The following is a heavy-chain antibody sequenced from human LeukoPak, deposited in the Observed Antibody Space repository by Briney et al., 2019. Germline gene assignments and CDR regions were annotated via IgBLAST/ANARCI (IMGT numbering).Heavy chain of an antibody. CDR1: GGSISSSSYY. CDR3: ARDRQDCSSTSCHGSIDY. J-gene: IGHJ4*02. V-gene: IGHV4-39*02. Sequence: PSETLSLTCTVSGGSISSSSYYWGWIRQPPGKGLEWIGSIYYSGSTYYNPSLKSRVTISVDTSKNQFSLKLSSVTAADTAVYYCARDRQDCSSTSCHGSIDYWGQGTLVTVSS. D-gene: IGHD2-2*01. CDR2: IYYSGST.